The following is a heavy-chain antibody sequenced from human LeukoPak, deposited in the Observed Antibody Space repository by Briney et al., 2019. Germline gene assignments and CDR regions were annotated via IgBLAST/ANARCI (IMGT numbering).Heavy chain of an antibody. CDR2: INHSGST. V-gene: IGHV4-34*01. J-gene: IGHJ4*02. D-gene: IGHD3-10*01. CDR3: ARSPGIPHDY. CDR1: GGSFSGYY. Sequence: SETLSLTCAVSGGSFSGYYWSWIRQPPGKGLEWIGEINHSGSTNYNPSLKSRVTISVDTSKNQFSLKLSSVTAADTAVYYCARSPGIPHDYWGQGTLVTVSS.